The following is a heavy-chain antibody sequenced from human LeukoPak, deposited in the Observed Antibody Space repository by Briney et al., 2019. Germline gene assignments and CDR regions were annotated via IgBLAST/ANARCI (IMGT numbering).Heavy chain of an antibody. CDR2: IREERGQE. Sequence: GGSLRLSCVASGLTVSNHWMSWARQAPGKGLEWVANIREERGQEYYVDSVKGRFTISKNSAKNSLYLQMNTLRVEDTAMYYCASLDTAKQPLANHWGQGTLVTVSS. D-gene: IGHD5-18*01. CDR1: GLTVSNHW. J-gene: IGHJ5*02. CDR3: ASLDTAKQPLANH. V-gene: IGHV3-7*03.